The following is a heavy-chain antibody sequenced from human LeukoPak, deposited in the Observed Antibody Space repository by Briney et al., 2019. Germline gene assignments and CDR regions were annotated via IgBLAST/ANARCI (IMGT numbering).Heavy chain of an antibody. D-gene: IGHD5-24*01. CDR1: GFTVSSNY. J-gene: IGHJ4*02. Sequence: GGSLRLSCGASGFTVSSNYMSWVRQAPGKGLEWVSVIYSGGSTYYADSVKGRFTISRDNSKNTLYLQMNSLRAEDTAVYYCARGAARMVEVAPIISFEFWGQGTLVTVSS. CDR3: ARGAARMVEVAPIISFEF. CDR2: IYSGGST. V-gene: IGHV3-66*01.